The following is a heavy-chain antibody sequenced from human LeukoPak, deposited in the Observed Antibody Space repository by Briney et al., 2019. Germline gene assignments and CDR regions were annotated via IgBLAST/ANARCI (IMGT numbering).Heavy chain of an antibody. D-gene: IGHD3-3*01. CDR3: ARTYDFGRGPPGDAFDN. V-gene: IGHV3-7*01. J-gene: IGHJ3*02. Sequence: PGGSLRLSCLASGFTFSNSWMTWVRQAPGRGLEWVANIKENGSDKQYVDSVRGRFTISRDNAKNSVSLQMDGLRAEDTAVYYCARTYDFGRGPPGDAFDNWGPGTWVIVSA. CDR1: GFTFSNSW. CDR2: IKENGSDK.